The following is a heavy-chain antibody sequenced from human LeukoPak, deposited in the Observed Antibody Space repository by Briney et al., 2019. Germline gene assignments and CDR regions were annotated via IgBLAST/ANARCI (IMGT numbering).Heavy chain of an antibody. Sequence: PGGSLRLSCAASGFTFSSYGMYWVRQAPGKGLEWVAFIRYDGSNKYYADSVKGRFTVPRDNSKNTLYLQMNSLRAEDTAVYYCARGPSGYHNTGGQGTLVTVSS. CDR3: ARGPSGYHNT. J-gene: IGHJ4*02. CDR2: IRYDGSNK. D-gene: IGHD5-12*01. CDR1: GFTFSSYG. V-gene: IGHV3-30*02.